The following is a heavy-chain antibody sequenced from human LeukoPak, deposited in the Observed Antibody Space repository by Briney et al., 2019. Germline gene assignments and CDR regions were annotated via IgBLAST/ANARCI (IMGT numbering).Heavy chain of an antibody. CDR3: ARDRSVRYFDL. CDR1: GFTFRNYG. J-gene: IGHJ2*01. V-gene: IGHV3-33*01. Sequence: GGSLRLSCAASGFTFRNYGMHWVRQAPGKGLEWVAVIWYDGSNQYYADSVKGRFAISRDNSKNTLYLQMNSLRVEDTVDYYCARDRSVRYFDLWGRGTLVTVSS. CDR2: IWYDGSNQ.